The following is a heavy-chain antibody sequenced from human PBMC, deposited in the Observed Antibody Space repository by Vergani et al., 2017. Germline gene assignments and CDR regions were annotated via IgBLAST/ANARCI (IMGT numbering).Heavy chain of an antibody. J-gene: IGHJ2*01. CDR3: ARGRRGTMFGVASRYFDL. Sequence: QVQLQQWGAGLLKPSETLSLTCAVYGGSFSGYYWSWIRQPPGKGLEWIGEINHSGSTNYNPSLKSRVTISVDTSKNQFSLKLSSVTAADTAVYYCARGRRGTMFGVASRYFDLWGRGTLVTVSS. CDR1: GGSFSGYY. V-gene: IGHV4-34*01. D-gene: IGHD3-3*01. CDR2: INHSGST.